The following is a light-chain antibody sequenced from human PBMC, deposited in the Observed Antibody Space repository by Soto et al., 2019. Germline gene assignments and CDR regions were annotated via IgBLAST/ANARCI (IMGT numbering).Light chain of an antibody. J-gene: IGLJ1*01. CDR1: SSNIGSNY. CDR3: AAWDDSLSGGV. CDR2: RNN. Sequence: QSALTKAPAASGTPGQRVTIPCSGSSSNIGSNYVYWYQQLPGTAPKLLIYRNNQRPSGVPDRFSGSKSGTSASLAISGLRSEDEADYYCAAWDDSLSGGVFGTGTKVTV. V-gene: IGLV1-47*01.